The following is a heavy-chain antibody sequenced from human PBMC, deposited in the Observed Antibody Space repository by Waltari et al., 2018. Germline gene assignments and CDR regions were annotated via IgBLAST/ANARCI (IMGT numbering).Heavy chain of an antibody. Sequence: QVQLQESGPGLVKPSQTLSLTCTVSGGSISSGSYYWSWIRQPAGKGLEWIGYIYTSGSTNYNPSLKIRVTISVDTSKNQFSLKLSSVTAADTAVYYCATGFHDYGASWGQGTLVTVSS. CDR3: ATGFHDYGAS. V-gene: IGHV4-61*09. CDR1: GGSISSGSYY. CDR2: IYTSGST. D-gene: IGHD4-17*01. J-gene: IGHJ4*02.